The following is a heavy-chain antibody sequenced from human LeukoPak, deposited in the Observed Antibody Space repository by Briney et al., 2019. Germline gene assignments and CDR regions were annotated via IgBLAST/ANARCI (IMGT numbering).Heavy chain of an antibody. D-gene: IGHD3-22*01. Sequence: GGSLRLSCAASGFTFSSYSMNWVRQAPGKGLEWVSSISSSSSYIYYADSVKGRFTISRDNSKYTLYLQMNSLRAEDTAVYYCARARDSSGYYLNWFDPWGQGTLVTVSS. CDR3: ARARDSSGYYLNWFDP. J-gene: IGHJ5*02. V-gene: IGHV3-21*01. CDR1: GFTFSSYS. CDR2: ISSSSSYI.